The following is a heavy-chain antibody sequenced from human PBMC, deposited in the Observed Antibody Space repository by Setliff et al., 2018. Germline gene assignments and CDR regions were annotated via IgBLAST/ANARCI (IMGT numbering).Heavy chain of an antibody. CDR1: GGSISTYY. CDR3: ARVRVVYYMDV. J-gene: IGHJ6*03. V-gene: IGHV4-59*01. Sequence: SETLSLTCTVSGGSISTYYWSWIRQPPGKGLEWIGYVYYSGIANYSPSLKSRLTISVDTSKNQFSLKLRSVTAADTAVYYCARVRVVYYMDVWGKGTTVTVSS. CDR2: VYYSGIA. D-gene: IGHD2-15*01.